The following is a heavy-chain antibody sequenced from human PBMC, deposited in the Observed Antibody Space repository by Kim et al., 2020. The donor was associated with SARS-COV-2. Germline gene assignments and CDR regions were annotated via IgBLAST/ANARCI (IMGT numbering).Heavy chain of an antibody. CDR1: GFTFSSYA. CDR3: ATYSSSWSLFDP. J-gene: IGHJ5*02. CDR2: ISGSGGST. D-gene: IGHD6-13*01. Sequence: GGSLRLSCAASGFTFSSYAMSWVRQAPGKGLEWVSGISGSGGSTYYADSVKGRFTISRDNSKNRLYLQMNSLRAEDTAVYYCATYSSSWSLFDPWGRGTLVTVSS. V-gene: IGHV3-23*01.